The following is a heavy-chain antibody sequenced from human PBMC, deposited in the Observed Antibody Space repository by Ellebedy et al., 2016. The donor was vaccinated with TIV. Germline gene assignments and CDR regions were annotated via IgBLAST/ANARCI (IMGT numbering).Heavy chain of an antibody. CDR3: AKDSGETYYHHYGMDV. Sequence: GESLKISXAASGLTFSNYGMHWVRQAPGKGLEWVAVIWYDGSNKHYADSVKGRFTISRDNSKNTLYLQMNSLRAEDTAVYYCAKDSGETYYHHYGMDVWGQGTTVTVSS. CDR2: IWYDGSNK. D-gene: IGHD3-10*01. J-gene: IGHJ6*02. CDR1: GLTFSNYG. V-gene: IGHV3-33*06.